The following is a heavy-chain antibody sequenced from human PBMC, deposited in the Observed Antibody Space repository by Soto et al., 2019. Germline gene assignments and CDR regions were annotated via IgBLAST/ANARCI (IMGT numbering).Heavy chain of an antibody. V-gene: IGHV1-2*02. Sequence: ASVKVSCKASGYTFTGYYMHWVRQAPGQGPEWMGWINPNSGDTNYAQKFQGRVTMTRDTLYLQMNSLRAEDTAVYYCAKFGDIVVVVAGFDYWGQGTLVTVSS. CDR1: GYTFTGYY. D-gene: IGHD2-15*01. CDR3: AKFGDIVVVVAGFDY. CDR2: INPNSGDT. J-gene: IGHJ4*02.